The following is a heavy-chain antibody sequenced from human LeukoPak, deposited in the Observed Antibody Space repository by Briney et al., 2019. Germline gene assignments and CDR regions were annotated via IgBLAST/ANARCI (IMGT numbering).Heavy chain of an antibody. CDR3: ARDRSGDRYSPSTPDY. J-gene: IGHJ4*02. D-gene: IGHD1-1*01. Sequence: ASVKVSCKASVYAFTGDYMHWVRQAPGQGLEWMGWINPNSVGTNYAQKSQGSVTMTTDTSISTAYMELSRLTSDDTAVYYGARDRSGDRYSPSTPDYWGQGTLVSVS. V-gene: IGHV1-2*02. CDR2: INPNSVGT. CDR1: VYAFTGDY.